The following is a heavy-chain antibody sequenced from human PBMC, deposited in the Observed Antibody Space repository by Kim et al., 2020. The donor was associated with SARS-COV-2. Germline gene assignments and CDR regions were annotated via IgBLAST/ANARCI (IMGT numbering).Heavy chain of an antibody. CDR3: AKDKAAGTVSYFYGMDV. D-gene: IGHD6-13*01. J-gene: IGHJ6*02. Sequence: VKGRFTISRDNSKNTLYLQMDSLRADDTAVYFCAKDKAAGTVSYFYGMDVWGHGTTVTVSS. V-gene: IGHV3-23*01.